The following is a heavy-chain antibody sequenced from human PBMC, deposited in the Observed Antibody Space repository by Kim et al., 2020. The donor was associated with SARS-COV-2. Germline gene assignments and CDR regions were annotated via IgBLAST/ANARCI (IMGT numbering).Heavy chain of an antibody. D-gene: IGHD1-1*01. CDR3: ARGYSPYYYYYGMDV. V-gene: IGHV3-48*02. CDR1: GFTFSSYS. CDR2: ISSSSSTI. Sequence: GGSLRLSCAASGFTFSSYSMNWVRQAPGKGLEWVSYISSSSSTIYYADSVKGRFTISRDNAKNSLYLQMNSLRDEDTAVYYCARGYSPYYYYYGMDVWGQGTTVTVSS. J-gene: IGHJ6*02.